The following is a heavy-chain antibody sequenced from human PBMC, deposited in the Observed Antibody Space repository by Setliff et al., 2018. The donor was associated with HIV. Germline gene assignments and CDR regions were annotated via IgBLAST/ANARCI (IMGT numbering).Heavy chain of an antibody. V-gene: IGHV4-39*07. Sequence: PSETLSLTCTVSGDSIISSRNFWGWIRQPPGKGLEWIGNIHSSGSTNCNPSLKSRVTISVDTSKNQFSLNLSSVTAADTAEYYCARGLYYGDYGYWGQGTLVTVSS. D-gene: IGHD4-17*01. J-gene: IGHJ4*02. CDR3: ARGLYYGDYGY. CDR2: IHSSGST. CDR1: GDSIISSRNF.